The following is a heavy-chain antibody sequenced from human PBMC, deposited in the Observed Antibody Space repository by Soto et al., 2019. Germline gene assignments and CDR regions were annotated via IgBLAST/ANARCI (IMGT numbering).Heavy chain of an antibody. CDR2: ISGSDGST. V-gene: IGHV3-23*01. CDR1: GFTFSSYA. Sequence: ELQLLESGGGLVQPGGSLRLSCAAPGFTFSSYAMSWVRQAPGKGLEWVSTISGSDGSTYYADSVKGRFTISRDNSKNTLDLQMSSLTAEDTAVYYCASATTVTSSWFDPWGQGTLVTVSS. CDR3: ASATTVTSSWFDP. D-gene: IGHD4-4*01. J-gene: IGHJ5*02.